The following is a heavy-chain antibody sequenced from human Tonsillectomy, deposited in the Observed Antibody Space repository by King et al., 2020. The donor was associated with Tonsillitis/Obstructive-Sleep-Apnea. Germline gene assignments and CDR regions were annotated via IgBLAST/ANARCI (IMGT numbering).Heavy chain of an antibody. CDR1: GFTFSNYA. CDR2: IGSSCGST. D-gene: IGHD3-3*01. V-gene: IGHV3-23*04. J-gene: IGHJ3*02. CDR3: AKDEATIFGVVDDAFDI. Sequence: VQLVQSGGGLVQPGGSLRLSCAASGFTFSNYAMSWVRQAPGKGLELGSAIGSSCGSTYYADSVKGRVTISRDNSANTVYLQMNRLRAEDTAVYYCAKDEATIFGVVDDAFDIWGQGTMVTVSS.